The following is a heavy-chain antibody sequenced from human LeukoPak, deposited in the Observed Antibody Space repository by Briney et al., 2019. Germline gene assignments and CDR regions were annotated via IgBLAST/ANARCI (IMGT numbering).Heavy chain of an antibody. J-gene: IGHJ6*03. CDR2: ISSSSSYI. V-gene: IGHV3-21*01. Sequence: PGGSLRLSCAASGFTFSSDSMNWVPQAPGKGLEWVSSISSSSSYIYYADSVKGRFTISRDNAKNSLYLQMNSLRAEDTAVYYCARVVVAADPHMDVWGEGTTVTVSS. CDR3: ARVVVAADPHMDV. D-gene: IGHD2-15*01. CDR1: GFTFSSDS.